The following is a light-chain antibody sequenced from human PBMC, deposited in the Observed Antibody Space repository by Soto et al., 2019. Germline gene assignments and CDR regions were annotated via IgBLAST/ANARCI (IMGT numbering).Light chain of an antibody. CDR2: GAS. J-gene: IGKJ4*01. CDR1: QSVSSSY. CDR3: QQFGVSPT. Sequence: EIVLTQSPGTLSLSPGERVTLSCRASQSVSSSYLTWYQQKPGQAPRLLIYGASTRATGIPARFSGSGSGTDFTLTISKLEPEDFAVYYCQQFGVSPTFGGGTKV. V-gene: IGKV3-20*01.